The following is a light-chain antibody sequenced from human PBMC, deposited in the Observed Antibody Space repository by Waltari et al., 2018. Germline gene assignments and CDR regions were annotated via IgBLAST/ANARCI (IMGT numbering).Light chain of an antibody. CDR1: QSVDNY. J-gene: IGKJ2*01. CDR3: QQRNNWPPVT. CDR2: GAS. V-gene: IGKV3-11*01. Sequence: EIVLTQSPATLSLSPGERATLSCRASQSVDNYLAWYQQKPGQAPRLLIYGASSRATGIPDRFSGSGSGTEFTLTISSLEPEDFAVYYCQQRNNWPPVTFGQGTKLEMK.